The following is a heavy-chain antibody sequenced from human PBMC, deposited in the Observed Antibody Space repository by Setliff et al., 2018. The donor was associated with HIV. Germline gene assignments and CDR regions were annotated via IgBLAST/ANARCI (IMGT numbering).Heavy chain of an antibody. CDR1: GYSFTNHW. V-gene: IGHV5-51*01. D-gene: IGHD6-25*01. Sequence: GESLKISCKGSGYSFTNHWIGWVRQMPGKGLEWMAITYPGDSDTRYSPSFQGQVTISADKSINTAYLDWASLKASDTAMYYCVRYIGAAAGYIDHWGQGTLVTVSS. J-gene: IGHJ4*02. CDR3: VRYIGAAAGYIDH. CDR2: TYPGDSDT.